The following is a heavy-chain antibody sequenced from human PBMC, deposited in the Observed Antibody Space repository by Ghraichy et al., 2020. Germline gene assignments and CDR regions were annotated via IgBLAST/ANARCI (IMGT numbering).Heavy chain of an antibody. D-gene: IGHD2-2*01. CDR2: ISSSGSTI. J-gene: IGHJ4*02. CDR1: GFTFSDYY. CDR3: ARALDLWGDCSSTSCAAQ. V-gene: IGHV3-11*01. Sequence: GGSLRLSCAASGFTFSDYYMSWIRQAPGKGLEWVSYISSSGSTIYYADSVKGRFTISRDNAKNSLYLQMNSLRAEDTAVYYCARALDLWGDCSSTSCAAQWGQGTLVTVSS.